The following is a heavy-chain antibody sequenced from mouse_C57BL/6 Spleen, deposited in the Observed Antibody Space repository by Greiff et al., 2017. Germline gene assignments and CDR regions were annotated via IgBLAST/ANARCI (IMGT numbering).Heavy chain of an antibody. CDR2: IDPSDSYT. CDR1: GYTFTSYW. D-gene: IGHD1-1*01. Sequence: VQLQQPGAELVMPGASVKLSCKASGYTFTSYWMHWVKQRPGQGLEWIGEIDPSDSYTNYNQKFKGKSTLTVDKSSSTAYMQLSSLTSEDSAVYCCARGGYGSSLAWFAYWGQGTLVTVSA. V-gene: IGHV1-69*01. CDR3: ARGGYGSSLAWFAY. J-gene: IGHJ3*01.